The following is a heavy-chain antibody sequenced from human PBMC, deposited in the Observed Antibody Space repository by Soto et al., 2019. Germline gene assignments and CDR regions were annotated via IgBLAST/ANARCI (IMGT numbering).Heavy chain of an antibody. CDR2: ISYDGDNK. J-gene: IGHJ6*02. V-gene: IGHV3-30*18. D-gene: IGHD2-2*01. CDR1: GFSFTTYG. Sequence: SLRLSCAASGFSFTTYGMHWVRQAPGTGLEWVGFISYDGDNKFYADSVKGRFTISRDNSKSTLYLQMNSLRTEDSTVYYCAKDFCSSASCYGFYYYFYGMDVWGQGTTVTVSS. CDR3: AKDFCSSASCYGFYYYFYGMDV.